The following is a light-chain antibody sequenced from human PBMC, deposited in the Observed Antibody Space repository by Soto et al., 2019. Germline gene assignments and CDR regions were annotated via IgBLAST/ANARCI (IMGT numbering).Light chain of an antibody. CDR1: SSNIGNNY. Sequence: QSVLTQPPSVSAAPGQKVTISCSGSSSNIGNNYVSWYQQLPGTAPKLLIYDNSKRPSGIPDRFSGSKSDTSATLGIAGLQTGDEADYYCATWHSGPSAGLVFGGGTKLTVL. CDR3: ATWHSGPSAGLV. CDR2: DNS. V-gene: IGLV1-51*01. J-gene: IGLJ3*02.